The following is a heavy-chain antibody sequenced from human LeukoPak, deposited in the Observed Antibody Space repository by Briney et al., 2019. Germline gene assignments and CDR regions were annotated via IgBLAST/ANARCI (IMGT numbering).Heavy chain of an antibody. Sequence: SETLSLTCTVSGGSISSYYWSWIRQPPGKGLEWIGYISHKGDTSYNPSLKSRVTISVDTSRNQFSLKLRSVTAADTAVYYCARQYTDALGSYNFDYWGQGTLVTVSS. CDR1: GGSISSYY. D-gene: IGHD3-10*01. V-gene: IGHV4-59*08. CDR3: ARQYTDALGSYNFDY. CDR2: ISHKGDT. J-gene: IGHJ4*02.